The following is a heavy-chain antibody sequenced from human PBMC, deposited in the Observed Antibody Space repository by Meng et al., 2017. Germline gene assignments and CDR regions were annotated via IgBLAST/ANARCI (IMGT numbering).Heavy chain of an antibody. CDR2: ISGSGGST. CDR3: AKSLYDSSGYWGRRYYFDY. V-gene: IGHV3-23*01. J-gene: IGHJ4*02. CDR1: GFTFSSYS. D-gene: IGHD3-22*01. Sequence: GGSLRLSCAASGFTFSSYSMNWVRQAPGKGLEWVSAISGSGGSTYYADSVKGRFTISRDNSKNTLYLQMNSLRAEDTAVYYCAKSLYDSSGYWGRRYYFDYWGQGTLVTVSS.